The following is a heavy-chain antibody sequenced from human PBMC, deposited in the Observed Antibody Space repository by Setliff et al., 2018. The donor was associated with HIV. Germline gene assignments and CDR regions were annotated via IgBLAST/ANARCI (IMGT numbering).Heavy chain of an antibody. V-gene: IGHV3-21*01. Sequence: GGSLRLSCSASGFLFNRYSLNWVRQVPGRGPEWVASISNSSRYYWVKARYGDSVRGRFTISGDYAKNSVYLQMNSLRVEDSAVYYCAREVLRGGDDAFGLWGRGTVVTVS. D-gene: IGHD3-10*01. J-gene: IGHJ3*01. CDR3: AREVLRGGDDAFGL. CDR2: ISNSSRYY. CDR1: GFLFNRYS.